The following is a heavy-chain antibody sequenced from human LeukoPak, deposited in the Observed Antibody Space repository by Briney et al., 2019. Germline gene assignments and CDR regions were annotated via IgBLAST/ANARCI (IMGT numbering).Heavy chain of an antibody. Sequence: GGSLRLSCAASGFTVSSNYMGWVRQAPGKGLEWVSVIYSGGSTYYADSVKGRFTISRHNSNNTLYLQMNSLRADDTAVYYCARYSRSDAMAVGGQGTTVTVSS. V-gene: IGHV3-53*04. J-gene: IGHJ6*02. CDR2: IYSGGST. D-gene: IGHD3-22*01. CDR1: GFTVSSNY. CDR3: ARYSRSDAMAV.